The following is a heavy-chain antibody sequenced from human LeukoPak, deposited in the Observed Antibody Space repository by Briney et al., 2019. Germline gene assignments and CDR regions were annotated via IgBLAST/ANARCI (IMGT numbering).Heavy chain of an antibody. J-gene: IGHJ4*02. CDR1: GGSFSGYY. Sequence: SETLSLTCAVYGGSFSGYYWSWIRQPPGKGLGWIGEINHSGSTNYNPSLKSRVTISVDTSKNQFSLKLSSVTAADTAVYYCARGENSSGFRFDYWGQGTLVTVSS. CDR3: ARGENSSGFRFDY. CDR2: INHSGST. V-gene: IGHV4-34*01. D-gene: IGHD3-22*01.